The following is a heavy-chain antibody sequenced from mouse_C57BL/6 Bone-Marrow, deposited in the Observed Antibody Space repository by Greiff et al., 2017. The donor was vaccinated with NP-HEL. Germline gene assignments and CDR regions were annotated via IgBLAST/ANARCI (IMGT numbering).Heavy chain of an antibody. CDR2: INPSIGYP. CDR3: ASSYGYFDV. Sequence: QVQLKESGAELARPGASVKMSCKASGYTFTSYTLHWVKQRPGQGLEWIGYINPSIGYPKYNQKFKDKATLTADKSSSTAYMQLSSLTSEDSAVYYCASSYGYFDVWGTGTTVTVSS. V-gene: IGHV1-4*01. CDR1: GYTFTSYT. J-gene: IGHJ1*03.